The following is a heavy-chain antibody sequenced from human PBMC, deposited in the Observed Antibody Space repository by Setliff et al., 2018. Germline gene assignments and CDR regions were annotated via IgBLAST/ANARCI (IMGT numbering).Heavy chain of an antibody. CDR3: AREQWLDPPGYYYMDV. J-gene: IGHJ6*03. V-gene: IGHV4-4*07. CDR2: IYIGGSA. D-gene: IGHD6-19*01. CDR1: GGSISSYY. Sequence: SETLSLTCTVSGGSISSYYWSWIRQPAGKGLEWIGHIYIGGSANYSPSLRSRVTISVDTSKNQFSLKLSSVTAADTAVYYCAREQWLDPPGYYYMDVWAKGTTVTVSS.